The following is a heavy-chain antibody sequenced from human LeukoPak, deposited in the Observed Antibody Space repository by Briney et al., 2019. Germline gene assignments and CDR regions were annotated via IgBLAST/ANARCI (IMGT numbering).Heavy chain of an antibody. CDR1: GGSFSGYY. D-gene: IGHD3-22*01. Sequence: SETLSLTYAVYGGSFSGYYWSWIRQPPGKGLEWIGEINHSGSTNYNPSLKSRVTISVDTSKNQFSLKLSSVTAADTAVYYCARGHSHYYDSSGYYYFDYWGQGTLVTVSS. J-gene: IGHJ4*02. CDR2: INHSGST. CDR3: ARGHSHYYDSSGYYYFDY. V-gene: IGHV4-34*01.